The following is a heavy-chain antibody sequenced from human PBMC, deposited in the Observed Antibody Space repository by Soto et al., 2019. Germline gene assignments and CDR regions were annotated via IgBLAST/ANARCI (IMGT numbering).Heavy chain of an antibody. Sequence: SETLSLTCTVSGGSISSSSYYWGWIRQPPGKGLEWIGSIYYSGSTYYNPSLKSRVTISVDTSKNRFSLKLSSVTAADTAVYYGARLVYDSSGYRPGWGQGTLVTVSS. CDR3: ARLVYDSSGYRPG. CDR2: IYYSGST. D-gene: IGHD3-22*01. V-gene: IGHV4-39*01. J-gene: IGHJ4*02. CDR1: GGSISSSSYY.